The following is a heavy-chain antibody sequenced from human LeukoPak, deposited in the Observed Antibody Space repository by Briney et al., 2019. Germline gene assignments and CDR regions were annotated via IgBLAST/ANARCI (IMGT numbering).Heavy chain of an antibody. CDR1: GFTFDDYA. V-gene: IGHV3-9*01. CDR2: ISWNSGSI. Sequence: GGSLRLSCAASGFTFDDYAMHWVRQAPGKGLEWVAGISWNSGSIGYADSVRGRFTISRDNAKNMLYLQMNSLRAEDTAVYYCTRVAYYYYYYMDVWGKGTTVTVSS. J-gene: IGHJ6*03. CDR3: TRVAYYYYYYMDV.